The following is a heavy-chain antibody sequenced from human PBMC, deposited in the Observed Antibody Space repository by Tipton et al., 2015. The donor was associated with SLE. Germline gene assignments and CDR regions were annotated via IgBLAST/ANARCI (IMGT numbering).Heavy chain of an antibody. J-gene: IGHJ6*02. Sequence: LRLSCAASGFTFSSYSMNWVRQPPGKGLEWIGEINHSGSTNYNPSLKSRVTISVDTSKNQFSLKLTSVTAADTAVYYCARGPPWRVWGQGTTVTVSS. CDR3: ARGPPWRV. V-gene: IGHV4-34*01. CDR1: GFTFSSYS. CDR2: INHSGST.